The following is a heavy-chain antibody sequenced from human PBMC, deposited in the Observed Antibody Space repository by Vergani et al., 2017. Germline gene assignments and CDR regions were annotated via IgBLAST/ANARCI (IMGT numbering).Heavy chain of an antibody. J-gene: IGHJ3*02. CDR1: GFTFSSYA. V-gene: IGHV3-23*01. D-gene: IGHD3-22*01. CDR2: ISGSGGST. CDR3: AHSSGYHNDAFDI. Sequence: EVQLLESGGGLVQPGGSLRLSCAASGFTFSSYAMSWVRQAPGKGLEWVSAISGSGGSTYYADSVKGRFTISRDNSKNTLYLQMNSLRAEDTAVYYCAHSSGYHNDAFDIWGQGTMVTVSS.